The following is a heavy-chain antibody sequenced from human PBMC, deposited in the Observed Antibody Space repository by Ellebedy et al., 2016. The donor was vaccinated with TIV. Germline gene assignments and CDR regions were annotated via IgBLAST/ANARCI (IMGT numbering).Heavy chain of an antibody. Sequence: GESLKISCAASGFTVSSNYMSRVRQAPGKGLEWLAYISTGTGRSTIYYADSVKGRFTISRDDAKNSVFLQMDSLRGEDTAVYYCARDRRAFRASMDVWGQGTTVTVSS. CDR2: ISTGTGRSTI. V-gene: IGHV3-48*01. J-gene: IGHJ6*02. D-gene: IGHD3-10*01. CDR3: ARDRRAFRASMDV. CDR1: GFTVSSNY.